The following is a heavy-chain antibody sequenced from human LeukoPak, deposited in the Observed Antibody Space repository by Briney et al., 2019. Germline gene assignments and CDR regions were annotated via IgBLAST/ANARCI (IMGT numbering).Heavy chain of an antibody. J-gene: IGHJ4*02. Sequence: ASVKVSCKASGYIFTSYDINWVRQATGQGLEWMGWMNPNSGNTGYAQKFQGRVTITRNTSISTAYMELSSLRSEDTAVYYCARAPIAAAGPDFDYWGQGTLVTVSS. V-gene: IGHV1-8*03. CDR1: GYIFTSYD. D-gene: IGHD6-13*01. CDR2: MNPNSGNT. CDR3: ARAPIAAAGPDFDY.